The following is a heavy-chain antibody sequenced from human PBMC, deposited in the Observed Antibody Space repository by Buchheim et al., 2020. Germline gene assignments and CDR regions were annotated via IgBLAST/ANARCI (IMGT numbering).Heavy chain of an antibody. J-gene: IGHJ6*02. D-gene: IGHD5-24*01. V-gene: IGHV3-72*01. CDR3: TRDREMAMGGGMDV. CDR2: IRKKSESYST. CDR1: GYIFSDHC. Sequence: EVQLVEFGGGLVQPGGSLRLSCVASGYIFSDHCMDWVRQVPGKELEWVGRIRKKSESYSTEYAASVKGRFTISRDDSKNSIYLQMNSLTTGDTAVYYCTRDREMAMGGGMDVWGQGTT.